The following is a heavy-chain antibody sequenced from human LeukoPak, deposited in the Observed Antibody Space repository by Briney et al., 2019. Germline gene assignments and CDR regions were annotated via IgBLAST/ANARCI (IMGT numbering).Heavy chain of an antibody. Sequence: GASVKVSCKASGYTFTSYGISWVRQPPGQGLEWMGWISDYNGNTNYAQKIKGRVTMTTATSTSTAYMGLRSLRSDDTAVYYCARASYGMDVWGQGTTVTVSS. V-gene: IGHV1-18*01. CDR2: ISDYNGNT. CDR1: GYTFTSYG. J-gene: IGHJ6*02. CDR3: ARASYGMDV.